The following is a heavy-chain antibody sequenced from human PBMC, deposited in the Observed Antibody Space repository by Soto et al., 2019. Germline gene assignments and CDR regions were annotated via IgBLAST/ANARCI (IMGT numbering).Heavy chain of an antibody. CDR2: IDYSVSA. V-gene: IGHV4-39*01. Sequence: QLQLQESGPGLVKPSETLSLTCTVSGGSISSGSHYWGWIRQPPGKGLEWIGSIDYSVSAYYNPSLKSRVTMSVDTSKNQFSLKLYSVTAADTAVFYCARPDDSSGYSYDYWGQGTLVTVSS. CDR3: ARPDDSSGYSYDY. CDR1: GGSISSGSHY. J-gene: IGHJ4*02. D-gene: IGHD3-22*01.